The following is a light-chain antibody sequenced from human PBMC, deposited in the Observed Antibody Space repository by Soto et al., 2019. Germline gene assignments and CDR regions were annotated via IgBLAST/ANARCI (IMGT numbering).Light chain of an antibody. V-gene: IGKV2-28*01. CDR2: LGS. CDR1: QSLLHTDGFNY. CDR3: MQAHQTLT. Sequence: DLVMTQSPRSLPVTPGEPASISCRSSQSLLHTDGFNYLDWYLQKPGQSPQLLIYLGSNRASGVPDRFSGSGSGTDFTLKISRVEADDVGVYYCMQAHQTLTFGQGTKVEIK. J-gene: IGKJ1*01.